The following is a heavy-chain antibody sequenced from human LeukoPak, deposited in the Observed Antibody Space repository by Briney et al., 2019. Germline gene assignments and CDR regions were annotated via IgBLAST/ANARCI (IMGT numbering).Heavy chain of an antibody. CDR3: ARDLTYYDFWSGYSKGSWFDP. D-gene: IGHD3-3*01. CDR1: GGSISSHY. V-gene: IGHV4-59*11. Sequence: SETLSLTCTVSGGSISSHYWSWIRQPPGKGLEWIGYIYYSGSTNYNPSLKGRVTISVDTSKNQFSLKLSSVTAADTAVYYCARDLTYYDFWSGYSKGSWFDPWGQGTLVTVSS. J-gene: IGHJ5*02. CDR2: IYYSGST.